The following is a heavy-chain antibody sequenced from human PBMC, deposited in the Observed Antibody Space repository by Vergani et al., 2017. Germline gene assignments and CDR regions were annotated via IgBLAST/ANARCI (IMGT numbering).Heavy chain of an antibody. CDR1: GFTFSSYS. V-gene: IGHV3-48*01. CDR2: ISSSSSTI. Sequence: EVQLVESGGGLVQPGGSLRLSCAASGFTFSSYSMNWVRQAPGKGLEWVSYISSSSSTIYYADSVKGRFTISRDNAKSSLYLQMNSLRAEDTAVYYCARVEDTAKTFIYYYYGMDVWGKGP. D-gene: IGHD5-18*01. CDR3: ARVEDTAKTFIYYYYGMDV. J-gene: IGHJ6*04.